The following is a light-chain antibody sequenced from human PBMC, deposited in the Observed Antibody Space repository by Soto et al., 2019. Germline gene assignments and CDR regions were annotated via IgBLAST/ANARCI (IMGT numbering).Light chain of an antibody. CDR3: QTWGTGTVI. Sequence: QPVLTQSPSASASLGASVKLTCVLSSGHSNYAVAWHQQQPEKGPRYLMRLNSDGSHNRGDGIPDRFSGSRSGTERYLTIARLQSEDEADYYCQTWGTGTVIFGGGTQLTGL. J-gene: IGLJ2*01. CDR2: LNSDGSH. V-gene: IGLV4-69*01. CDR1: SGHSNYA.